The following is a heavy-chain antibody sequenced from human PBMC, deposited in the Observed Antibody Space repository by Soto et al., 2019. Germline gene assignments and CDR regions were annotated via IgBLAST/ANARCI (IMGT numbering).Heavy chain of an antibody. CDR2: IYYSGST. CDR1: GGSISSSSYY. V-gene: IGHV4-39*01. J-gene: IGHJ4*02. D-gene: IGHD3-22*01. CDR3: ASHVERKRITMIVVVTPFDY. Sequence: SETLSLTCTVSGGSISSSSYYWGWIRQPPGEGLEWIGSIYYSGSTYYNPSLKSRVTISVDTSKNQFSLKLSSVTAADTAVDYCASHVERKRITMIVVVTPFDYWGQGTLVTVSS.